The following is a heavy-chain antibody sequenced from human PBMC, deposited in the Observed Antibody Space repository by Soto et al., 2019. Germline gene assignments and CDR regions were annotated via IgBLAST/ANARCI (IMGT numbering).Heavy chain of an antibody. CDR1: GYTFTGYY. CDR3: ARAGRDYSNSYYYYYMDV. V-gene: IGHV1-2*04. J-gene: IGHJ6*03. CDR2: INANSGGT. Sequence: ASVPVSCKASGYTFTGYYIHFLRQAPAQGLEGMGWINANSGGTNYAQKFQGWVTMTRDTSISTAYMELSRLRSDDTAVYYCARAGRDYSNSYYYYYMDVWGKGTTVTVSS. D-gene: IGHD4-4*01.